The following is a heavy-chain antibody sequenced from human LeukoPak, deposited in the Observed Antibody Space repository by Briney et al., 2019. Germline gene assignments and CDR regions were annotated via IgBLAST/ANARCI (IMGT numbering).Heavy chain of an antibody. V-gene: IGHV1-18*01. CDR2: ISAYNGNT. Sequence: RASVKVSCKASGYTFTSYGISWVRQAPGQGLEWMGWISAYNGNTNYAQKLQGRVTMTTDTSTSTAYMELRSLRSDDTAVYYCARSVFPYYSGSGSPYNVDVRQNSYFDFWGQGTLVTVSS. J-gene: IGHJ4*02. D-gene: IGHD3-10*01. CDR1: GYTFTSYG. CDR3: ARSVFPYYSGSGSPYNVDVRQNSYFDF.